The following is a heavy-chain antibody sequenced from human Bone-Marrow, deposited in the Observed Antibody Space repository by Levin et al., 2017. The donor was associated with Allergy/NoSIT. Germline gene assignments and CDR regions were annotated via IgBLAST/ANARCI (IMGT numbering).Heavy chain of an antibody. CDR1: GGSISNDDYF. J-gene: IGHJ4*01. CDR2: VYYVGST. V-gene: IGHV4-39*01. D-gene: IGHD1-1*01. CDR3: VRQPIRQRGAGYHFDY. Sequence: PSETLSLTCTVSGGSISNDDYFWGWIRQPPGKGLEWIVSVYYVGSTYYNPSLKSRVTRSVDTSKNQFSLKMTSVTAADTAIYYCVRQPIRQRGAGYHFDYWGQGRLVTVSS.